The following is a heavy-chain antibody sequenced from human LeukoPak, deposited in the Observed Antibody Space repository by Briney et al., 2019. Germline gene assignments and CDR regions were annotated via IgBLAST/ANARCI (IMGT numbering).Heavy chain of an antibody. Sequence: GGSLRLSCAASGFTFSSYAMSWVRQAPGKGLEWVSAISGSGGSTYYANSVKGRFTISRDNSKNTLYLQMNSLRAEDTAVYYCAKDGGWEPYFDYWGQGTLVTVSS. V-gene: IGHV3-23*01. CDR2: ISGSGGST. J-gene: IGHJ4*02. CDR3: AKDGGWEPYFDY. D-gene: IGHD1-26*01. CDR1: GFTFSSYA.